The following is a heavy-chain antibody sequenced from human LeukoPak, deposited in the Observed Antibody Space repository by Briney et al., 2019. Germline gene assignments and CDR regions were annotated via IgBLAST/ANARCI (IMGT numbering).Heavy chain of an antibody. CDR2: ITSSSSYI. V-gene: IGHV3-21*01. CDR1: EFTFSTYS. Sequence: PGGSLRLSCAASEFTFSTYSMNWVRQAPGKGLEWVSFITSSSSYIYYADSLKGRFTISRDNAKNSLYLQMNSLRAEDTAVYYCARGLYGDSAFDYWGQGTLVTVSS. CDR3: ARGLYGDSAFDY. J-gene: IGHJ4*02. D-gene: IGHD4-17*01.